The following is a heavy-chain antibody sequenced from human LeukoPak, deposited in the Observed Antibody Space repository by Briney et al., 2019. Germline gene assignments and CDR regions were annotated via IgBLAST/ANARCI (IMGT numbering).Heavy chain of an antibody. V-gene: IGHV4-39*07. CDR3: AKDFMYYYDSSGYYYGAFDI. D-gene: IGHD3-22*01. CDR1: GGSISSSSYY. J-gene: IGHJ3*02. Sequence: PSETLSLTCTVSGGSISSSSYYWGWIRQPPGKGLEWIGSIYYSGSTYYNPSLKSRVTISVDTSKNQFSLKLSSVTAADTAVYYCAKDFMYYYDSSGYYYGAFDIWGQGTMVTVSS. CDR2: IYYSGST.